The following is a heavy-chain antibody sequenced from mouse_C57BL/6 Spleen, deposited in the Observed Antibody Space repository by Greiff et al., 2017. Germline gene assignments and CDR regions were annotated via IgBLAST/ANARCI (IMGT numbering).Heavy chain of an antibody. D-gene: IGHD2-10*01. Sequence: EVQVVESGGGLVKPGGSLKLSCAASGFTFSDYGMHWVRQAPEKGLEWVAYISSGSSTIYYADTVKGRFTISRDNAKNTLFLQMTSLRSEDTAMYYCAKPSYDYFDYWGQGTTLTVSS. J-gene: IGHJ2*01. CDR3: AKPSYDYFDY. CDR1: GFTFSDYG. V-gene: IGHV5-17*01. CDR2: ISSGSSTI.